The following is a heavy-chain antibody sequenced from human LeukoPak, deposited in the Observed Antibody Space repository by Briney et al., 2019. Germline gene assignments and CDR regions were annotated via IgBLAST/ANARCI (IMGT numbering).Heavy chain of an antibody. J-gene: IGHJ4*02. V-gene: IGHV4-61*02. CDR2: IYSSGST. CDR3: ARVVAATLAFDY. CDR1: GGSISSGSYY. D-gene: IGHD2-15*01. Sequence: SETLSLTCTVSGGSISSGSYYWSWIRQPAGKGLEWIGRIYSSGSTNYNPSLKSRVTISVDTSKNQFSLKLSSVTAADTAVYYCARVVAATLAFDYWGQGTLVTVSS.